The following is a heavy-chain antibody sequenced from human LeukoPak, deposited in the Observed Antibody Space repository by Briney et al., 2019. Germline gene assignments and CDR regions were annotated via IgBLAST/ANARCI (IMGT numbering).Heavy chain of an antibody. V-gene: IGHV4-4*07. Sequence: SETLSLTCTVSGGSLSSYYWSWLRQPAGKGLEWIGHMYTTGSTNYNPSLKSRVTMAVDTSKNQFSLKMSSVTAADTAVYYCARDLGAGHVDYWGQGTLVTVSS. CDR1: GGSLSSYY. CDR2: MYTTGST. CDR3: ARDLGAGHVDY. J-gene: IGHJ4*02. D-gene: IGHD1-26*01.